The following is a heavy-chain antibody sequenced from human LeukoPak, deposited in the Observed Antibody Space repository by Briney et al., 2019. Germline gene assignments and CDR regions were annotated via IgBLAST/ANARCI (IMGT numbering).Heavy chain of an antibody. CDR1: GGSFSGYY. CDR3: ARGYDGDY. CDR2: INHSGST. J-gene: IGHJ4*02. V-gene: IGHV4-34*01. Sequence: SETLSLTCAVYGGSFSGYYWSWIRQPPGKGLEWIGEINHSGSTNYNPSLKSRVTISVDTSKNQFSLKLSSVTAADTAVYYCARGYDGDYWGQGTLVTVTS. D-gene: IGHD3-22*01.